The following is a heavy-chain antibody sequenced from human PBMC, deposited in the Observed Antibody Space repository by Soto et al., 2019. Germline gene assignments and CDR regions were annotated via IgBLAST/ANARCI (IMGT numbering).Heavy chain of an antibody. D-gene: IGHD1-26*01. J-gene: IGHJ4*02. V-gene: IGHV1-69*13. CDR1: GGTFSSYS. CDR2: IIPIFGTA. CDR3: AREGSGSYYFDF. Sequence: SVKVFCKASGGTFSSYSISWVRQAPGQGLEWMGGIIPIFGTANYAQKFQGRVTITADESTSTAYMELSSLRSEDTAVYYCAREGSGSYYFDFWGQGALVTVSS.